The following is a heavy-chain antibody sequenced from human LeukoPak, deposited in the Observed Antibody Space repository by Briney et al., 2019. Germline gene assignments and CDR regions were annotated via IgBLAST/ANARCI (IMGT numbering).Heavy chain of an antibody. CDR2: ICSGGST. Sequence: GGSLRLSCAASGFTVNNNYMSWVRQAPGKGLEWVSVICSGGSTFYADSVKGRLTISRDNSKNTLYLHMDSLRAEDTAVYYCAGGVLPYYFDYWGQGTLVTVSS. CDR1: GFTVNNNY. V-gene: IGHV3-66*01. CDR3: AGGVLPYYFDY. J-gene: IGHJ4*02.